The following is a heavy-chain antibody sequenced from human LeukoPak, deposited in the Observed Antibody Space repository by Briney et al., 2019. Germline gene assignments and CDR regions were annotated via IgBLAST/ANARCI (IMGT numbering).Heavy chain of an antibody. CDR3: AREFPVLGYYGSGSYIGY. CDR1: GYTFTGYY. V-gene: IGHV1-2*06. J-gene: IGHJ4*02. D-gene: IGHD3-10*01. Sequence: GASVKVSCKASGYTFTGYYMHWVRQAPGQGLEWMGRINPNSGGTNYAQKFQGRVTMTRDTSISTAHMELSRLRSDDTAVYYCAREFPVLGYYGSGSYIGYWGQGTLVTVSS. CDR2: INPNSGGT.